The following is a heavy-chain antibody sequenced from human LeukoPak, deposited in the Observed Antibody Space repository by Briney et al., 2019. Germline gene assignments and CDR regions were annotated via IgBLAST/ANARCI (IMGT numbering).Heavy chain of an antibody. CDR3: AKDLQWLVFDY. J-gene: IGHJ4*02. D-gene: IGHD6-19*01. V-gene: IGHV4-39*07. CDR1: GGSISSSSYY. CDR2: IYYSGST. Sequence: PSETLSLTCTVSGGSISSSSYYWGWIRQPPGKGLEWIGSIYYSGSTYYNPSLKSRVTISVDTSKNQFSLKLSSVTAADTAVYYCAKDLQWLVFDYWGQGTLVTVSS.